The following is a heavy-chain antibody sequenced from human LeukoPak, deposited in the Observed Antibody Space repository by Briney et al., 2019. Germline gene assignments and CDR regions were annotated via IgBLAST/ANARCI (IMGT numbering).Heavy chain of an antibody. CDR2: IYTSGST. D-gene: IGHD5-18*01. J-gene: IGHJ4*02. Sequence: TSQTLSLTCTVSGDSISSGSYYWSWIRQPAGKGLEWIGRIYTSGSTNYNPSLKSRVTISVDTSKNQFSLKLSSVTAADTAVYYCARDNGYSYGYSLNGHFDYWGQGTLVTVSS. V-gene: IGHV4-61*02. CDR3: ARDNGYSYGYSLNGHFDY. CDR1: GDSISSGSYY.